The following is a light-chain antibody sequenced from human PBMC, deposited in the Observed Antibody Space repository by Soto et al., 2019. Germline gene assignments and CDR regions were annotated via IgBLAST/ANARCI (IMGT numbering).Light chain of an antibody. CDR2: DVT. Sequence: QSALTQPASVSGSPGQSITISCTGTSSDVGGFNYVSWYQQQPGKAPKLMIYDVTNRPSGVSYRFSGSKSGNTASLTISGLQAEVEPDYYCNSYTSSSTYVFGTGTKVTVL. V-gene: IGLV2-14*03. J-gene: IGLJ1*01. CDR1: SSDVGGFNY. CDR3: NSYTSSSTYV.